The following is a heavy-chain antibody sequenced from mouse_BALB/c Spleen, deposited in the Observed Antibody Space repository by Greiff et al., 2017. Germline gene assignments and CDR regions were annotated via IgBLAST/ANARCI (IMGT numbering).Heavy chain of an antibody. D-gene: IGHD2-14*01. J-gene: IGHJ4*01. CDR2: IWSGGST. Sequence: QVQLKESGPGLVQPSQSLSITCTVSGFSLTSYGVHWVRQSPGKGLEWLGVIWSGGSTDYNAAFISRLSISKDNSKSQVFFKMNSLQANDTAIYYCARKLGGYDYYAMDYWGQGTSVTVSS. V-gene: IGHV2-2*02. CDR1: GFSLTSYG. CDR3: ARKLGGYDYYAMDY.